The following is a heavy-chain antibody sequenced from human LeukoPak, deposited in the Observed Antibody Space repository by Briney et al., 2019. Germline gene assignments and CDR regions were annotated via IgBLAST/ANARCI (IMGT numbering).Heavy chain of an antibody. D-gene: IGHD3-22*01. V-gene: IGHV3-49*03. Sequence: PGGSLRLSCTASGFTFGDYTMTWFRQAPGKGLEWVAFIRSQLFSETTDYAASVKGRFTVSRDDSKSIAYLQMNSLRIDDTAVYYCATPIGYFDSSGYAFEMWGQGTMVTVSS. CDR1: GFTFGDYT. CDR2: IRSQLFSETT. J-gene: IGHJ3*02. CDR3: ATPIGYFDSSGYAFEM.